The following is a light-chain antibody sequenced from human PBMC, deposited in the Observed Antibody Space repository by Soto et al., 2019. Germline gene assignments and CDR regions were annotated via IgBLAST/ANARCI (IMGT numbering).Light chain of an antibody. CDR1: QSISNW. Sequence: DIQMTQSPSTLSASVGARVTITCRASQSISNWLAWYQQKPGKAPKLLIYEVSSLQSGVPSRFSGSGSGTDFTLTISSLPPDDFATYYCQQYNSSWTFGQGTKVDIK. CDR2: EVS. J-gene: IGKJ1*01. V-gene: IGKV1-5*01. CDR3: QQYNSSWT.